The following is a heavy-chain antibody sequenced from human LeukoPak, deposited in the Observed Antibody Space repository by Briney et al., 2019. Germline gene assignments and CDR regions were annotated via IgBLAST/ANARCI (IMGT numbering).Heavy chain of an antibody. CDR3: AKAIGQEVPAGSRWYDP. D-gene: IGHD6-13*01. J-gene: IGHJ5*02. CDR1: GFAFNNYA. CDR2: ISDGGGAT. V-gene: IGHV3-23*01. Sequence: PGKSLRPSCAASGFAFNNYAMTWVRQAPGKGLEWVSTISDGGGATYYADSVKGRFTISKDSSTQTLYLQMNNLRAEDTALYYCAKAIGQEVPAGSRWYDPWGQGTLVTVSS.